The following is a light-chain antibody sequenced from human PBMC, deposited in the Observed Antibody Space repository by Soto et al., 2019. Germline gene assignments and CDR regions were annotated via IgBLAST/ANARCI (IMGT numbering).Light chain of an antibody. CDR3: QQVRSYPST. V-gene: IGKV1-13*02. CDR2: AAS. Sequence: AIQLTQSPSSLSASVGDRVTITCRASQDISSSLALYQQKPGKAPKLLIYAASILQSGVPSGFSGSGFGTDFTLTISSLRAEDFATYFCQQVRSYPSTFGGGTKVDIK. J-gene: IGKJ4*01. CDR1: QDISSS.